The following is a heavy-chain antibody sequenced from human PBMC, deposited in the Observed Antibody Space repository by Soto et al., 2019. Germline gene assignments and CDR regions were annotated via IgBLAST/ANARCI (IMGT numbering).Heavy chain of an antibody. V-gene: IGHV3-30*18. CDR1: GFTFSTYG. CDR2: ISYDGSNK. Sequence: QVQLVESGGGVVQPARSLRLSCAASGFTFSTYGMHWVRQAPGKGLEWVAVISYDGSNKYYADSVKGRFTISRDNSKNTLYLQMNSLRAEDTTVYYCAKDRGRQPLGYFYGMDVWGQGTTVTVSS. D-gene: IGHD3-10*01. CDR3: AKDRGRQPLGYFYGMDV. J-gene: IGHJ6*02.